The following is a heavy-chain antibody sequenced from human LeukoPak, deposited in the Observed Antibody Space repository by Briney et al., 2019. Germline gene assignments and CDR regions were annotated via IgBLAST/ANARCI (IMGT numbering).Heavy chain of an antibody. CDR2: INPNSGGT. CDR3: ARDRKEWELHYFDY. V-gene: IGHV1-2*02. J-gene: IGHJ4*02. D-gene: IGHD1-26*01. Sequence: ASVKVSCKASGYTFTSYYMHWVRQAPGQGLEWMGWINPNSGGTNYAQKFQGRVTMTRDTSISTAYMELSRLRSDDTAVYYCARDRKEWELHYFDYWGQGTLVTVSS. CDR1: GYTFTSYY.